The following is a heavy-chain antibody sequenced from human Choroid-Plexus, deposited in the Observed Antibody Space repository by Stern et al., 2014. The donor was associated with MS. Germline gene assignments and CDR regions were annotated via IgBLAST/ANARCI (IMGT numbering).Heavy chain of an antibody. CDR1: GFSFSSFG. CDR2: ISYDGSK. J-gene: IGHJ4*02. D-gene: IGHD2/OR15-2a*01. CDR3: AKDRQYLTFFFDF. Sequence: VQLVESGGGVVQPGRPLRLSCAASGFSFSSFGMHWVLQAPGKGLEWGALISYDGSKDYADSVKGRFAISRDNSKNTLYLQMNSLRAEDTAVYYCAKDRQYLTFFFDFWGQGSLVTVSS. V-gene: IGHV3-30*18.